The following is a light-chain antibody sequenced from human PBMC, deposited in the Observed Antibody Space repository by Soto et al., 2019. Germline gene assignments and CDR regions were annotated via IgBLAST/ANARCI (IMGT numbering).Light chain of an antibody. CDR3: QQYHPSPVT. J-gene: IGKJ1*01. Sequence: EILMTQSQATLSVSPGERVTVSCRASQSISSNLAWYQQKPGQAPRLLIYGASGRATGIPDRFSGSGSGTDFTLTISRLEPEDFEVYYCQQYHPSPVTFGQGTKVDI. CDR1: QSISSN. CDR2: GAS. V-gene: IGKV3-20*01.